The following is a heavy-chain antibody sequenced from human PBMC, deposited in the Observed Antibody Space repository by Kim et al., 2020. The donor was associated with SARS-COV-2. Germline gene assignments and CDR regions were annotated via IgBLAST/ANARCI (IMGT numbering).Heavy chain of an antibody. V-gene: IGHV4-34*01. CDR1: GGSFSAYS. J-gene: IGHJ6*02. D-gene: IGHD3-3*01. CDR3: AGGRAGVVPSPILGLGPYYYYYAMDV. Sequence: SETLSLTCAVYGGSFSAYSWIWIRQAPGKGLEWIGEVNHSGITKYHPSLKSRVTISVDTSKNQFSLKLHSVTAADTAVFYCAGGRAGVVPSPILGLGPYYYYYAMDVWGQGTTVTVS. CDR2: VNHSGIT.